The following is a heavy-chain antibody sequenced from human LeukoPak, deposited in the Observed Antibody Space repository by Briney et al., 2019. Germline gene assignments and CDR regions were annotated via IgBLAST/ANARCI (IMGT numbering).Heavy chain of an antibody. J-gene: IGHJ6*02. Sequence: PSETLSLTCAVYGGSFSGYYWSWIRQPPGKGLEWIGEINHSGSTNYNPSLKSRVSISVDTSKNQFSLKLNSVTAADTAVYYCARVSDYYGMDVWGQGTTVTVSS. CDR1: GGSFSGYY. CDR3: ARVSDYYGMDV. CDR2: INHSGST. V-gene: IGHV4-34*01.